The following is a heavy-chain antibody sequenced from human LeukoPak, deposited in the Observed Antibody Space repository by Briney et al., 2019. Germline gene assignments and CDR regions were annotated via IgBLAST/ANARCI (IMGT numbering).Heavy chain of an antibody. CDR2: INPNSGGT. CDR1: GYTFTDYY. J-gene: IGHJ4*02. Sequence: GASVKVSCKASGYTFTDYYMHWVRQAPGQGLEWMGWINPNSGGTNYAQKFQGRVTMTRDTSISTAYMELSRLRSDDTAVYYCARDLSSMYVGYCSGGSCRGSYYFDYWGQGTLVTVSS. CDR3: ARDLSSMYVGYCSGGSCRGSYYFDY. V-gene: IGHV1-2*02. D-gene: IGHD2-15*01.